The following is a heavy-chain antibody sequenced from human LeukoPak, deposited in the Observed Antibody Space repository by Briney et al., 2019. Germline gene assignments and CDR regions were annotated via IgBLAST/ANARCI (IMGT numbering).Heavy chain of an antibody. CDR3: ARDRSRSACFDY. V-gene: IGHV3-66*01. CDR1: GFTVSSNY. J-gene: IGHJ4*02. D-gene: IGHD1-1*01. Sequence: GGCLRLSCAASGFTVSSNYMSWVRQAPGKGLEWVSVIYSGGSTYYADSVKGRFTISRDNSKNTLYLQMNSLRAEDTAVYYCARDRSRSACFDYWGQGTLVTVSS. CDR2: IYSGGST.